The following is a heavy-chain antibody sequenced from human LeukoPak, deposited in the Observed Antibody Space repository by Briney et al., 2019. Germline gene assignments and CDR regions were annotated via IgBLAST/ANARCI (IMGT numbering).Heavy chain of an antibody. D-gene: IGHD2-2*01. J-gene: IGHJ6*04. Sequence: PSETLPLTCTVSGGSISSYYWSWIRQPPGKGLEWIGYIYYSGSTNYNPSLKSRVTISVDTSKNQFSLKLSSVTAADTAVYYCARDKGYCSSTSCDSDYGMDVWGKGTTVTVSS. CDR2: IYYSGST. CDR1: GGSISSYY. V-gene: IGHV4-59*01. CDR3: ARDKGYCSSTSCDSDYGMDV.